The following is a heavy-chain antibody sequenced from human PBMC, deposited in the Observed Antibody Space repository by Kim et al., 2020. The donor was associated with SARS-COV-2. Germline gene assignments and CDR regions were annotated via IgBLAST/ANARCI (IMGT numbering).Heavy chain of an antibody. D-gene: IGHD3-10*01. CDR1: GFTVSSNY. J-gene: IGHJ6*02. CDR2: IYSGGST. V-gene: IGHV3-53*01. CDR3: ARAYGSGSYYYYYYGMDV. Sequence: GGSLRLSCAASGFTVSSNYMSWVRQAPGKGLEWVSVIYSGGSTYYADSVKGRFTISRDNSKNTLYLQMNSLRAEDTAVYYCARAYGSGSYYYYYYGMDVWGQGTTVTVSS.